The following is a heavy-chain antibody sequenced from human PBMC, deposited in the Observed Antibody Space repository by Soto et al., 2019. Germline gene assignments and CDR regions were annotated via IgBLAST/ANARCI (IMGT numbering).Heavy chain of an antibody. J-gene: IGHJ4*02. D-gene: IGHD3-22*01. CDR3: AKLPEYYYDSSGYYYFDY. CDR2: ISGSGGRT. V-gene: IGHV3-23*01. CDR1: GFTFSSYA. Sequence: GGSLRLSCAASGFTFSSYAMSWVRQAPGKGLEWVSAISGSGGRTYYADSVKGRFTISRDNSRNTLYLQMNSLRAEDMAVYYCAKLPEYYYDSSGYYYFDYWGQGTLVTVSS.